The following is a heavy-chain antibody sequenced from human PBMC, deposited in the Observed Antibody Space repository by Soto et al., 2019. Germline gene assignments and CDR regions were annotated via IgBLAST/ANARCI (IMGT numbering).Heavy chain of an antibody. J-gene: IGHJ4*02. D-gene: IGHD6-19*01. CDR3: ARHEPTVAGTFDY. Sequence: PSETLSLTCTVSGGSISSFYWGWIRQPPGKGLEWIGSIYYSGSTYYNPSLKSRVTISVDTSKNQFSLKLSSVTAADTAVYYCARHEPTVAGTFDYWGQGTLVTVSS. CDR1: GGSISSFY. V-gene: IGHV4-39*01. CDR2: IYYSGST.